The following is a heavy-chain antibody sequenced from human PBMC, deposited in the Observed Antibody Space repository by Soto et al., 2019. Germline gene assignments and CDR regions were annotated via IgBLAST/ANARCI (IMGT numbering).Heavy chain of an antibody. CDR1: GFTFNNYA. V-gene: IGHV3-23*01. Sequence: EVQLLESGGGLVQPGGSLRLSCAASGFTFNNYAMTWVRQAPGKGLEWVSGISGSGITPFYTDSVKGRFTISRDSSKKTLSLQMDTLRVEDTAVYYCAKYMVRGLTRETSYQRGIDVWGQGTAVTVSS. J-gene: IGHJ6*02. CDR3: AKYMVRGLTRETSYQRGIDV. CDR2: ISGSGITP. D-gene: IGHD3-10*01.